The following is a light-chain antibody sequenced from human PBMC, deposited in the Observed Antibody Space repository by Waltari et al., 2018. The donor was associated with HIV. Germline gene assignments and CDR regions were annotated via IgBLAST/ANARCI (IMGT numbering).Light chain of an antibody. V-gene: IGKV3-20*01. J-gene: IGKJ2*01. Sequence: EIVLTPSPGTLSLSPGERTTLSCRASQSVSNAYLAWYQQKPGQAPRLLIYGASSRATGIPDRFSGSGSGTDFTLTISRLEPEDFAVYYCQQYGRSPPYTFGQGTKLEI. CDR2: GAS. CDR1: QSVSNAY. CDR3: QQYGRSPPYT.